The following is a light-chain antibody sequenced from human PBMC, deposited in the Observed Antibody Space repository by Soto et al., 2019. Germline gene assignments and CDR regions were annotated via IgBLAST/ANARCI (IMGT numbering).Light chain of an antibody. Sequence: EIVLTQSPGTLSLSPGERATLSCRASQSVSSSYLAWYQHKPGQAPRLLIYGASSRATGIPDRFSGSGSGTGFTLTLSRLEPEDFAVYYCQQYGSSPHTFGQGTKLEIK. CDR1: QSVSSSY. CDR2: GAS. J-gene: IGKJ2*01. V-gene: IGKV3-20*01. CDR3: QQYGSSPHT.